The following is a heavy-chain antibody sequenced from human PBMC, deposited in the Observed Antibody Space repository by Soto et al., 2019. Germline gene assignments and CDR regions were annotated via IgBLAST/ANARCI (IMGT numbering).Heavy chain of an antibody. D-gene: IGHD2-15*01. CDR2: INPSGGST. CDR1: GYTFTSYY. Sequence: ASVKVSCKASGYTFTSYYMHWVRQAPGQGLEWMGIINPSGGSTSYAQKFQGRVTMTRDTSTSTVYMELSSLRSEDTAVYYCARDIVTPGYYYYGMDVWGQGTTVTVSS. CDR3: ARDIVTPGYYYYGMDV. J-gene: IGHJ6*02. V-gene: IGHV1-46*01.